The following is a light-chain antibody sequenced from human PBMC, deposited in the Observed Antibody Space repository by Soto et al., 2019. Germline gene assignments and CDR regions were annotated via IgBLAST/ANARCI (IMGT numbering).Light chain of an antibody. CDR3: QVWDSSSDHVV. V-gene: IGLV3-21*04. CDR1: NIGSKS. CDR2: YDS. J-gene: IGLJ2*01. Sequence: SYELTQPPSVSVAPGKTVRITCGGNNIGSKSVHWYQQKPGQAPVLVIYYDSDRPSGIPERFSGSNSGNTATLTISRVEAGDEPDYYCQVWDSSSDHVVFGGGTKLTVL.